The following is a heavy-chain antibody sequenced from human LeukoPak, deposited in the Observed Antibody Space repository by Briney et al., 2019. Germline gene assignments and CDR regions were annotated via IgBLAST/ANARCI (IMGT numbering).Heavy chain of an antibody. Sequence: SGTLSLTCAVSGASISDNNWWNWVRQPPGKGLEWIGEISHTGSTNYNPSLKSRVTISVDKSKNQFSLKVSSVAAADTAVYYCATYMTVADKGYWGQGTLLTVSS. CDR2: ISHTGST. V-gene: IGHV4-4*02. CDR3: ATYMTVADKGY. D-gene: IGHD6-19*01. CDR1: GASISDNNW. J-gene: IGHJ4*02.